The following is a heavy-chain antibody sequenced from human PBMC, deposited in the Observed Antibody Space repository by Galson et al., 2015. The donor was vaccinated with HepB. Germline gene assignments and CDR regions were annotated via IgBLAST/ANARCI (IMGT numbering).Heavy chain of an antibody. CDR1: GYTFTSYG. CDR2: ISAYNGNT. D-gene: IGHD2-21*02. Sequence: SVKVSCKASGYTFTSYGISWVRQAPGQGLEWMGWISAYNGNTNYAQKLQGRVTMTTDTSTSTAYMELRSLRSDDTAVYYCAREGVLRVVVTANYGMDVWGQGTTVTVSS. J-gene: IGHJ6*02. CDR3: AREGVLRVVVTANYGMDV. V-gene: IGHV1-18*04.